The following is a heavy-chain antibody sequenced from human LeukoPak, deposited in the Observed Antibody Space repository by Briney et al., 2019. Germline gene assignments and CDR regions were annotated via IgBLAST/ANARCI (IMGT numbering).Heavy chain of an antibody. D-gene: IGHD3-10*01. CDR2: IGTAADP. CDR1: GFSLSNHD. Sequence: PGGSLRLSCAASGFSLSNHDMHCVRRAPGKDLEWVSGIGTAADPLYPDSVRCRFTISRDNAKTSLYLQMHSLRAGDTAVYYCARGLMVREINLQLYYSYGMDVWGKGTTVTVSS. J-gene: IGHJ6*04. CDR3: ARGLMVREINLQLYYSYGMDV. V-gene: IGHV3-13*05.